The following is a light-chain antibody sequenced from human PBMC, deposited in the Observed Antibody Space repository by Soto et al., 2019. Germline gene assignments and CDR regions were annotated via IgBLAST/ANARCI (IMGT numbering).Light chain of an antibody. CDR3: SSYATSSTWV. CDR2: EVS. J-gene: IGLJ3*02. V-gene: IGLV2-14*01. Sequence: QSALTQPASVSGSPGQSITISCTGTISDVGAYNYVSWYQQHPGKAPKLMIYEVSNRPSGVSNRFSGSKSGNTASLTISGLQAEDEAHYYCSSYATSSTWVFGGGTKVTVL. CDR1: ISDVGAYNY.